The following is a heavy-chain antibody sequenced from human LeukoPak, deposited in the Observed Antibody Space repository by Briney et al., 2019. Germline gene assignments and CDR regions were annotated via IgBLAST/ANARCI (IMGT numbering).Heavy chain of an antibody. CDR3: AKISQGYSYGPFDS. D-gene: IGHD5-18*01. CDR2: INGGGDST. V-gene: IGHV3-23*01. Sequence: PGGSLRLSXAASGFTFKIYAMIWVRQAPGKGLEWVSGINGGGDSTYYADSVKGRFTISRVNSKHTLSLQMNRLRAEDTAVYYCAKISQGYSYGPFDSWGQGTLVTVSS. CDR1: GFTFKIYA. J-gene: IGHJ4*02.